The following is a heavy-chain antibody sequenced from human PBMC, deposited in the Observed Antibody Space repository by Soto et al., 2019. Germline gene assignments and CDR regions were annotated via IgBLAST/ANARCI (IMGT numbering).Heavy chain of an antibody. CDR2: ISGGNDYT. D-gene: IGHD2-8*02. Sequence: GGSLRLSCAASGLTISSHAMSWVRQAPGKGLKWVSSISGGNDYTAYADSVKGRFTISRDTSKNTLYPQMNSLRAEDTAVYFCAKGVLVTLYYFDFSGQGTLVTVSS. V-gene: IGHV3-23*01. J-gene: IGHJ4*02. CDR3: AKGVLVTLYYFDF. CDR1: GLTISSHA.